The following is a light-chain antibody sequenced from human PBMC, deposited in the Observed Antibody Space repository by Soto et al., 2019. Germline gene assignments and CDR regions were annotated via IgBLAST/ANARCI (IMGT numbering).Light chain of an antibody. CDR1: QTISSW. V-gene: IGKV1-5*03. J-gene: IGKJ1*01. CDR2: KAS. Sequence: DIQMTQSPSTLSGSVGDRVTITCRASQTISSWLAWYQQKPGKAPKLLIYKASTLKSGVPSRFSCSGSGTEFTLTISSLQPDHFATYYCQHYNSYSEAVGQGTKVDSK. CDR3: QHYNSYSEA.